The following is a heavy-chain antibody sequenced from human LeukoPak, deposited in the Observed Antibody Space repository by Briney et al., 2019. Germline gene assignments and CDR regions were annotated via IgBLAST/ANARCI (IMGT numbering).Heavy chain of an antibody. V-gene: IGHV4-34*01. D-gene: IGHD3-3*01. CDR1: GGSFSGYY. J-gene: IGHJ4*02. CDR3: ARYAWSGYYHYFDY. CDR2: INHSGST. Sequence: SETLSLTCAVYGGSFSGYYWSWIRQPPGKGLEWIGEINHSGSTNYNPSLKSRVTISVDTSKNQFSLKLSSVTAADTAVYYCARYAWSGYYHYFDYWGQGTLVTVSS.